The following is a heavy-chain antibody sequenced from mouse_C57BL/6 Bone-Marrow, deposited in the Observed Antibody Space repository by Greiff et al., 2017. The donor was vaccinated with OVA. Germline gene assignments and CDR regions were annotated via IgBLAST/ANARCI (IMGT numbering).Heavy chain of an antibody. CDR1: GYTFTSYW. D-gene: IGHD2-1*01. V-gene: IGHV1-59*01. J-gene: IGHJ2*01. CDR3: AIYGKSY. Sequence: QVQLQQPGAELVRPGTSVKLSCKASGYTFTSYWMHWVKQRPGQGLEWIGVIDPSDSYTNYTQKFKGKATLTVDTSSSTAYMQLSSLTSEDSAVYYCAIYGKSYWGQGTTLTVSS. CDR2: IDPSDSYT.